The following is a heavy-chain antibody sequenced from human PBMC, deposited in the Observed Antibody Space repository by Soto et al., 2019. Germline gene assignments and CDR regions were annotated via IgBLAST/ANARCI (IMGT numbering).Heavy chain of an antibody. CDR3: AKDLSMPVVPAAISHY. CDR1: GFTFSSYA. D-gene: IGHD2-2*01. V-gene: IGHV3-23*01. CDR2: IRCNGGNT. J-gene: IGHJ4*02. Sequence: GGSLRLSCAASGFTFSSYAMHWVRQAPGKGLEWVAAIRCNGGNTYYADSVKGRFTISRDNSKNTLYLQMNSLRAEDTAVYYCAKDLSMPVVPAAISHYWGQGTLVTVSS.